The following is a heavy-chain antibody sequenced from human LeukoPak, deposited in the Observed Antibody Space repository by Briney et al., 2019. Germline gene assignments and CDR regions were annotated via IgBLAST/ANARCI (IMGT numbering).Heavy chain of an antibody. CDR2: FYYSGST. CDR3: ARVGYYDSSGYYLSPFDY. J-gene: IGHJ4*02. CDR1: GGSISSYY. D-gene: IGHD3-22*01. Sequence: PSETLSLTCSVCGGSISSYYWSWIRQPPGKGLEWIGFFYYSGSTNYNPSLKSRVTISLDTSKNQFSLKLSSVTAADTAVYYCARVGYYDSSGYYLSPFDYWGQGTLVTVSS. V-gene: IGHV4-59*12.